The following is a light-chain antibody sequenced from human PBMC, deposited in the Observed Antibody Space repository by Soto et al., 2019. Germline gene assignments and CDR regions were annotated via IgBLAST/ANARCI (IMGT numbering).Light chain of an antibody. Sequence: QSVLTQPASVSGSPGQSITISCTGTSSDVGNYNYVSWYQQHPGKAPKLMIYEVSNRPSGISNRFSGSKSGNTASLTISGLQGEDEADYYCSSYASSSTPWVFGGGTQLTVL. CDR1: SSDVGNYNY. CDR2: EVS. J-gene: IGLJ3*02. V-gene: IGLV2-14*01. CDR3: SSYASSSTPWV.